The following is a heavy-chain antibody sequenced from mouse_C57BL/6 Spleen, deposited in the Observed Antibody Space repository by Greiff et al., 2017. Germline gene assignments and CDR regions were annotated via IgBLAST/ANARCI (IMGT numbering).Heavy chain of an antibody. CDR2: IYPGNGNT. V-gene: IGHV1-76*01. J-gene: IGHJ4*01. D-gene: IGHD2-3*01. CDR3: ARSGIYGGYCGAMDY. CDR1: GYTFTDYY. Sequence: QVQLQQSGAELVRPGASVKLSCKASGYTFTDYYINWVKQRPGQGLEWIARIYPGNGNTYYNEKFKGKATLTAEKSSSTAYMQLSSLTSEDSAVYFCARSGIYGGYCGAMDYWGQGTSVTVSA.